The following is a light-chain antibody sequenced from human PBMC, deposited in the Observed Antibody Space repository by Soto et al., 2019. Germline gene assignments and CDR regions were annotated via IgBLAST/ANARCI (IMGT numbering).Light chain of an antibody. V-gene: IGKV3-20*01. CDR3: QQYGSSPYT. J-gene: IGKJ2*01. CDR2: GAS. Sequence: IVLTQSPGTLSLSPGERVTLSCRASQIISGAYLAWYQQKPGQAPRLLLFGASNRTTGIPDRFSGSGSGTDFTLTISRLEPEDFPVYSCQQYGSSPYTFGQGTKLEF. CDR1: QIISGAY.